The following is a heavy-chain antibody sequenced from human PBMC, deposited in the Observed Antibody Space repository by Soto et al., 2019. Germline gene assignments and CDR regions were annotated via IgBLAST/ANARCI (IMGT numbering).Heavy chain of an antibody. V-gene: IGHV5-51*01. CDR3: TRDLDYGGNSEDFDS. CDR1: EFSFNTYW. D-gene: IGHD4-17*01. Sequence: GESLKLSCKGSEFSFNTYWIAWVRQRPGEGLKWMGIIYPDDSRTTYSPSFQGQVTISADKSINTAYLQWSSLKASDTAMYYCTRDLDYGGNSEDFDSWGQGTRVTVSS. CDR2: IYPDDSRT. J-gene: IGHJ3*02.